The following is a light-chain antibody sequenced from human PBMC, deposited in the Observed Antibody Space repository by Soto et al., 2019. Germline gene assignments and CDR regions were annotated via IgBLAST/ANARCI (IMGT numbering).Light chain of an antibody. CDR1: SSDVGSYNL. J-gene: IGLJ2*01. V-gene: IGLV2-23*02. Sequence: QSALTQPASVSGSPGQSITISCTGTSSDVGSYNLVSWYQQHPGKAPELMIYEVSKRPSGVSNRFSGSKSGNTASLTISGLQAEDEADYYCCSYAGSSTFGVFGGGTKLTVL. CDR2: EVS. CDR3: CSYAGSSTFGV.